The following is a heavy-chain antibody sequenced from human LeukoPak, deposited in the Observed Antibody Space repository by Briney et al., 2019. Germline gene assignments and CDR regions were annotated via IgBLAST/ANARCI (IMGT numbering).Heavy chain of an antibody. CDR3: AGTDYYYYIMDV. D-gene: IGHD1-1*01. CDR2: IYWNDDK. J-gene: IGHJ6*02. Sequence: SGPTLVNSTQTLTLTCSFSGFSLSTSGVGVGWIRQPPGEALEWLALIYWNDDKVYSPSLKSRLTITKDTSKNQVVLTMANMDPVDTATYYCAGTDYYYYIMDVWGQGTTVTVSS. CDR1: GFSLSTSGVG. V-gene: IGHV2-5*01.